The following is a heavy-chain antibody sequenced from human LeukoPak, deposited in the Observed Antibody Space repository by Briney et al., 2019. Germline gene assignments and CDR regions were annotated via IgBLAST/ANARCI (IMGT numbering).Heavy chain of an antibody. CDR3: ARHDYDSSGHRRDYYFDY. Sequence: PSETLSLTCTVSGGSITGSTYYWGWIRQPPGKGLEWIVSVIHSGTTYYNPSLRSRVIVSMDTSKKQFSLRLSSVTAADTAVYYCARHDYDSSGHRRDYYFDYWSQGTLVTLSS. D-gene: IGHD3-22*01. V-gene: IGHV4-39*01. J-gene: IGHJ4*02. CDR2: VIHSGTT. CDR1: GGSITGSTYY.